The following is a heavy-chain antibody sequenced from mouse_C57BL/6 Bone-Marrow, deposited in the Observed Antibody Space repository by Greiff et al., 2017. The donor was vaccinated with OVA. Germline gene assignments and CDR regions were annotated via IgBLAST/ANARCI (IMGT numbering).Heavy chain of an antibody. CDR2: ISGGGGNT. CDR1: GFTFSSYT. J-gene: IGHJ3*01. D-gene: IGHD1-1*01. CDR3: ARHYYGSSCAY. V-gene: IGHV5-9*01. Sequence: EVQLVESGGGLVKPGGSLKLSCAASGFTFSSYTMSWVRQTPEKRLEWVATISGGGGNTYYPDSVKGRFTISRDNAKNTLYLQMSSLRSEDTALYYCARHYYGSSCAYWGQGTLVTVSA.